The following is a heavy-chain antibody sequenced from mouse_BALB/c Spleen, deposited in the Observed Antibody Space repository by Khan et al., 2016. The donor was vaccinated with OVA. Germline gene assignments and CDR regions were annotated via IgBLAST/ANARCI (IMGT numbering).Heavy chain of an antibody. J-gene: IGHJ3*01. CDR3: ERQGGGYFSWFAY. D-gene: IGHD2-3*01. CDR1: GYTFSSYW. CDR2: ILPGSDSP. Sequence: VQLQESGTELLKPGASVKISCKATGYTFSSYWIEWIKQRSGHGLEWIGEILPGSDSPNYNERFMGKATFTADTSSNTAYMQLSSLTSEDSSVYYSERQGGGYFSWFAYWGQGTLVTVSA. V-gene: IGHV1-9*01.